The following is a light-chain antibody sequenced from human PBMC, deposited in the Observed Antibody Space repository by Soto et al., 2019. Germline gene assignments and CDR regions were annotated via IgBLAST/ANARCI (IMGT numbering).Light chain of an antibody. V-gene: IGLV1-40*01. Sequence: QSVLTQPPSVSGAPGQRVTISCTGSSSNIGAGYDVHWYQQLPGTAPKLLIYGNSNRPSGVPDRFSGSKSGTSASLAITRLQAEDDTDYYCLSDDSSLCGYVFGTGTKLTVL. J-gene: IGLJ1*01. CDR3: LSDDSSLCGYV. CDR2: GNS. CDR1: SSNIGAGYD.